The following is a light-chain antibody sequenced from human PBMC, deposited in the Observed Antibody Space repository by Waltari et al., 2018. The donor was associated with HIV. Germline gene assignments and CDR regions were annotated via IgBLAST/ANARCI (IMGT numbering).Light chain of an antibody. CDR3: AAGDDSLNGYV. J-gene: IGLJ1*01. V-gene: IGLV1-44*01. Sequence: QSVLTQSPSASGTPGQRVTISCSGSSSNIGSNAVDWYQHLPGTAPKLLIHTNNLRPSGIPDRFSGSNAGTSASLAISGLQSEDESDYYCAAGDDSLNGYVFGSGTKVTVL. CDR1: SSNIGSNA. CDR2: TNN.